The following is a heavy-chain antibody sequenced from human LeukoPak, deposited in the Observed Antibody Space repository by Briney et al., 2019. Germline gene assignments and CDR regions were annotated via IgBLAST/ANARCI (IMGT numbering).Heavy chain of an antibody. CDR3: ARIAVVVPAAIRGLDY. V-gene: IGHV5-51*03. CDR1: GYSFTSYW. D-gene: IGHD2-2*02. CDR2: IYPGDSDT. J-gene: IGHJ4*02. Sequence: GESLKISCKGAGYSFTSYWIGWVRQMPGKGLEWMGIIYPGDSDTRYSPPFQGQVTISADKSISTAYLQWSSLKASDTAMYYCARIAVVVPAAIRGLDYWGQGTLVTVSS.